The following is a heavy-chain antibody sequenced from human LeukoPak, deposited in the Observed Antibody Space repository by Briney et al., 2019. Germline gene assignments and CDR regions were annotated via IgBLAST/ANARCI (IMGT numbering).Heavy chain of an antibody. CDR3: ASWGGYSSGWYPPN. V-gene: IGHV4-34*01. Sequence: SETLALTCGVYGGSFSGYYWSWSRQPPGKGLEWIGEINHSGSTNYNPSLKSRVTISVDTSKNQFSLKLSSVTAADTAVYYCASWGGYSSGWYPPNWGQGTLVTVSS. J-gene: IGHJ4*02. D-gene: IGHD6-19*01. CDR2: INHSGST. CDR1: GGSFSGYY.